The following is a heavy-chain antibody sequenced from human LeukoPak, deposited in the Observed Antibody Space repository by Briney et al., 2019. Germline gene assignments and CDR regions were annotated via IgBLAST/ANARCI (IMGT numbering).Heavy chain of an antibody. V-gene: IGHV3-30*14. D-gene: IGHD1-26*01. Sequence: GSLRLSCAVSGFTFSSYAMHWVRQAPGKGLEWVAVISYDGSNKYYADSVKGRFTISRDNSKNTLDLQMTGLRAEDTAVYYCARERGRGRDSPWFDYWGQGALVTVSS. J-gene: IGHJ4*02. CDR2: ISYDGSNK. CDR3: ARERGRGRDSPWFDY. CDR1: GFTFSSYA.